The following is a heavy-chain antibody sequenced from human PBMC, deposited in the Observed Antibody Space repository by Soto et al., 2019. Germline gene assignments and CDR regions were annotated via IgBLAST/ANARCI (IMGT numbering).Heavy chain of an antibody. V-gene: IGHV4-59*01. CDR2: GHDSGTT. J-gene: IGHJ4*02. CDR3: ASGYCNGGSCFSRPHY. D-gene: IGHD2-15*01. CDR1: GGSISTYY. Sequence: SETLSLTCTVSGGSISTYYWNWIRQPPGKGLEWIGYGHDSGTTNYNPSLESRVTISVDTSKNQLSLKLNSVTAADTAVYYCASGYCNGGSCFSRPHYRGQRPLVTVSS.